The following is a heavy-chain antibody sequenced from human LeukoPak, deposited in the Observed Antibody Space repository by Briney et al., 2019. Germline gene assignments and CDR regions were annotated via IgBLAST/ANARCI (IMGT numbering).Heavy chain of an antibody. J-gene: IGHJ4*02. Sequence: PSETLSLTCTVSGGSISSSNYYWGWIRQPPGKGLEWIGKIHHSGSTYYNPSLKSLVTISVDTSKNQFSLKLSSVTAADTAVYYCARPTREYSSSSYYFDYWGQGILVTVSS. CDR2: IHHSGST. CDR3: ARPTREYSSSSYYFDY. V-gene: IGHV4-39*01. D-gene: IGHD6-6*01. CDR1: GGSISSSNYY.